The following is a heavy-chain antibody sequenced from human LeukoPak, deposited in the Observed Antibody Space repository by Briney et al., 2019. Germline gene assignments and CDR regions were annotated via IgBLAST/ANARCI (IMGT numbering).Heavy chain of an antibody. CDR3: AKTQSGGESY. Sequence: GGSLRLSCAASGFTFSSYSMNWVRQAPGKGLEWVSSISSSSSYIYYADSVKGRFTISRDNAKNTLYLQMNSLRAEDTAVYYCAKTQSGGESYWGQGTLVTVSS. CDR2: ISSSSSYI. J-gene: IGHJ4*02. D-gene: IGHD3-10*01. CDR1: GFTFSSYS. V-gene: IGHV3-21*04.